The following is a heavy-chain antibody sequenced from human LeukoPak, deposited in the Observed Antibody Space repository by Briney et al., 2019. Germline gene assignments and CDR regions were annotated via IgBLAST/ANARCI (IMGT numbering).Heavy chain of an antibody. Sequence: GGSLRLSCAASGFTFDDYAMHGVRQAPGKGLEWVSLIIGDGTNTYYADSVKGRFTISRDNSKNSLYLQMNSLRTEDTALYYCAKDGSSGSYSDYWGQGTLVTVSS. CDR3: AKDGSSGSYSDY. J-gene: IGHJ4*02. CDR2: IIGDGTNT. V-gene: IGHV3-43*02. D-gene: IGHD1-26*01. CDR1: GFTFDDYA.